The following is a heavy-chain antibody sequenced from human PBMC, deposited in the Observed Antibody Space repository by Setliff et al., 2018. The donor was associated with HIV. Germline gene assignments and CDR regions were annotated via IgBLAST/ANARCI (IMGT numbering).Heavy chain of an antibody. CDR1: GDSLSSGTYY. D-gene: IGHD3-22*01. CDR2: ISYSGRT. Sequence: SETLSLTCSVAGDSLSSGTYYWGWIRQPPGKGLEWIGYISYSGRTDYNSSLKNRVTMSVDTSNNQFSLKMTSVTAADTAVYYCARKYLVNVFDYWGQGMLVTVSS. V-gene: IGHV4-61*01. CDR3: ARKYLVNVFDY. J-gene: IGHJ4*02.